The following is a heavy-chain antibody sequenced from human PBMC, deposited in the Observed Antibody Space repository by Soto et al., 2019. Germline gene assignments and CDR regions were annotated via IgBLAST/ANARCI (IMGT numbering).Heavy chain of an antibody. CDR2: LSGSGTST. CDR3: AKATTNGGWFNPFDS. J-gene: IGHJ4*02. Sequence: EVQLLESGGGLVQPGGSLRLSCAASGFSFVNYAMNWVRQAPGKGLEWVSGLSGSGTSTYYADSVTARFTISRDNSGDTLFLQMNSLTADDTAVYYCAKATTNGGWFNPFDSWGQGALVTASS. D-gene: IGHD6-19*01. CDR1: GFSFVNYA. V-gene: IGHV3-23*01.